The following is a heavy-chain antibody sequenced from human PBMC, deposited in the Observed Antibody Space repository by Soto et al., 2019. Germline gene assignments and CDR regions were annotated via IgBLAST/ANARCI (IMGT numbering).Heavy chain of an antibody. CDR1: GFTFSTYA. CDR3: AKDLGGKRLTIFGVVPREDSFSI. CDR2: IRGSAENT. J-gene: IGHJ3*02. Sequence: GGSLRLSCAASGFTFSTYAMSWVRQAPGRGLEWVSGIRGSAENTYYADSVKGRFTISRDSSKNTLYLQMDSLRAEDTAVYYCAKDLGGKRLTIFGVVPREDSFSIWGQGTMVTVSS. D-gene: IGHD3-3*01. V-gene: IGHV3-23*01.